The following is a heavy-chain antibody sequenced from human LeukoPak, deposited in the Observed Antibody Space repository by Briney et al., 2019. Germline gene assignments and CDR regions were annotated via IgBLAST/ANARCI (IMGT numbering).Heavy chain of an antibody. V-gene: IGHV4-59*01. J-gene: IGHJ2*01. CDR1: GGSISSYY. Sequence: SETLSLTCSVSGGSISSYYWSWIRQPPGRGLEWIGYIYYSGRTSYNPSLKSRVTISVDTSKNQFSLRLSSVTAADTAVYFCARVYYGRTYDYWYFDLWGRGTLVTVSS. D-gene: IGHD3-10*01. CDR3: ARVYYGRTYDYWYFDL. CDR2: IYYSGRT.